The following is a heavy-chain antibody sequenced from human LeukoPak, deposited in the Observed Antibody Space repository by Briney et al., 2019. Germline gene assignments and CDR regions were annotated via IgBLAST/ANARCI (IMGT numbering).Heavy chain of an antibody. V-gene: IGHV1-69*13. CDR3: ASSKETTYYYFDY. CDR2: IIPIFGTA. D-gene: IGHD2/OR15-2a*01. J-gene: IGHJ4*02. CDR1: GGTFSSYA. Sequence: SVKVSCKASGGTFSSYAISWVRQAPGQGLEWMGGIIPIFGTANYAQKFQGRVTITADESTSTAYMELSSLRSEHTAVYYCASSKETTYYYFDYWGQGTLVTVSS.